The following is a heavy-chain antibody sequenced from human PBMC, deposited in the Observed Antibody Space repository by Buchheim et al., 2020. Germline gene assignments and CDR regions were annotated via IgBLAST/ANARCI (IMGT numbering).Heavy chain of an antibody. CDR1: GGSISSGSYY. D-gene: IGHD3-10*01. Sequence: QVQLQESGPGLVKPSQTLSLTCTVSGGSISSGSYYWSWIRQPAGKGLEWIGRIYTSGSTNYNPSLKSRVTISVDTSKNQFSLKLSSVTAADTAVYYCARDYQYYYGSGSSGLGYWGQGTL. CDR2: IYTSGST. V-gene: IGHV4-61*02. J-gene: IGHJ4*02. CDR3: ARDYQYYYGSGSSGLGY.